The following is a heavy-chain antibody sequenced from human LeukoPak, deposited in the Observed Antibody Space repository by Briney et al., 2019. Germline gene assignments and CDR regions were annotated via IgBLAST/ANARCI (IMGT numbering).Heavy chain of an antibody. CDR2: ISAYNGNT. CDR1: GYTFTSYG. Sequence: ASVKVSCKASGYTFTSYGISWVRQAPGQGLEWMGWISAYNGNTNYAQKLQGRVTMTTDTSTSTAYMELRSLRSNDTAVYYCARVPPRTFYSGSYLGYFQHWGQGTLVTVSS. V-gene: IGHV1-18*01. CDR3: ARVPPRTFYSGSYLGYFQH. J-gene: IGHJ1*01. D-gene: IGHD1-26*01.